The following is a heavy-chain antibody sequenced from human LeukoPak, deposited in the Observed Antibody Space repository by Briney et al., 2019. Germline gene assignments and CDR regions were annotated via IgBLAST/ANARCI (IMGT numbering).Heavy chain of an antibody. CDR1: GFTVSSNY. CDR3: ARDRRSAGHMDV. V-gene: IGHV3-53*01. CDR2: IYSGDST. D-gene: IGHD3-10*01. J-gene: IGHJ6*03. Sequence: GGSLRLSCAASGFTVSSNYMSWVRQAPGKGLEWVSVIYSGDSTYYADSVKGRFTISRDNSKNTVYLQMNSLRAEDTAVYYCARDRRSAGHMDVWGKGTTVTISS.